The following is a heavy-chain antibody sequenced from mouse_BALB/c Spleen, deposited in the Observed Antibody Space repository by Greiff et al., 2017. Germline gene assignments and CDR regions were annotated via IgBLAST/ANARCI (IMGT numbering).Heavy chain of an antibody. CDR3: ARGRSFDY. CDR1: GYSITSGYY. Sequence: EVQLVESGPGLVKPSQSLSLTCSVTGYSITSGYYWNWIRQFPGNKLEWMGYISYDGSNNYNPSLKNRISITRDTSKNQFFLKLNSVTTEDTATYYCARGRSFDYWGQGTTLTVSS. CDR2: ISYDGSN. J-gene: IGHJ2*01. V-gene: IGHV3-6*02.